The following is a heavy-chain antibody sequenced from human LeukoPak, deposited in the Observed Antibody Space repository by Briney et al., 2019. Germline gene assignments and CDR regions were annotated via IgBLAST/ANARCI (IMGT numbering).Heavy chain of an antibody. D-gene: IGHD3-10*01. CDR1: GGSFSGYY. J-gene: IGHJ4*02. CDR2: INHSGNT. CDR3: ATTPPTRGFDY. Sequence: PSETLSLTCAVYGGSFSGYYWSWIRQPPGKGLEWIGEINHSGNTNYNPSLKSRVTISVDTSKNQFSLKLSSVTAADTAVYYCATTPPTRGFDYWGQGTLVTVSS. V-gene: IGHV4-34*01.